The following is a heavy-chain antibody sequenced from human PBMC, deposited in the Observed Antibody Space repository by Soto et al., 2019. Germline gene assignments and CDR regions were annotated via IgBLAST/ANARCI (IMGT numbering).Heavy chain of an antibody. Sequence: PGGSLRLSCAASGFTFSTYSLNWVRQAPGKGLEWVSSINSRSSYIFYADSVKGRFTISRDNAKNTLYLQMNSLRAEDTALYYCAREHQSNSAMGLDYWGQGTLVTVSS. V-gene: IGHV3-21*01. J-gene: IGHJ4*02. D-gene: IGHD1-1*01. CDR1: GFTFSTYS. CDR2: INSRSSYI. CDR3: AREHQSNSAMGLDY.